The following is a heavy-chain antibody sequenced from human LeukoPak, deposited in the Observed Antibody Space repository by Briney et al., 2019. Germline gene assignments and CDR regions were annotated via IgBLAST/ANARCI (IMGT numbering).Heavy chain of an antibody. CDR2: ISRSATST. J-gene: IGHJ3*02. CDR1: GFNFNSYA. D-gene: IGHD3-10*01. V-gene: IGHV3-23*01. CDR3: AKSNGYGLVDI. Sequence: PGGSLRLSCAASGFNFNSYAMTWVRQAPGKGLQWVSSISRSATSTYYGDSVKGRFTISRDNSKNTLFLQMNSLRAEDTAVYYCAKSNGYGLVDIWGQGTMVTVSS.